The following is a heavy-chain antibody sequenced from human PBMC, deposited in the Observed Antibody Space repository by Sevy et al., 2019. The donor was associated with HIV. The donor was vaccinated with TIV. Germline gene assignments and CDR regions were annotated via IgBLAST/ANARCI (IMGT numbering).Heavy chain of an antibody. V-gene: IGHV4-39*01. Sequence: SETLSLTCSVAGGSISSSGFYWGWIRQPPGKGLEWIGSISYSGSTYYNPSLKSRVTISVDTSKNQFSLKLSSVTAADTDVYYCASPLLYWLYWGQGTLVTVSS. CDR3: ASPLLYWLY. CDR2: ISYSGST. J-gene: IGHJ4*02. D-gene: IGHD2-8*02. CDR1: GGSISSSGFY.